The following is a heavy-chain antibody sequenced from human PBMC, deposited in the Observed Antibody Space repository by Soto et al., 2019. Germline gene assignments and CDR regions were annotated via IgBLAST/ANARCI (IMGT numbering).Heavy chain of an antibody. V-gene: IGHV3-48*02. CDR2: ISSSSSTI. J-gene: IGHJ4*02. CDR1: GFTFSSYS. D-gene: IGHD3-3*01. CDR3: ARDFPLRFLEWLPPPYYFDY. Sequence: EVQLVESGGGLVQPGGSLRLSCAASGFTFSSYSMNWVRQAPGKGLEWVSYISSSSSTIYYADSVKGRFTISRDNAKNSLYLQMNSLRDEDTAVYYCARDFPLRFLEWLPPPYYFDYWGQGTLVTVSS.